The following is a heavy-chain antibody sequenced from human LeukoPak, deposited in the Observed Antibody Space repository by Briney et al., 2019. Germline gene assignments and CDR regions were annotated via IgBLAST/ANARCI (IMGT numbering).Heavy chain of an antibody. CDR2: IYTTGSP. V-gene: IGHV4-61*02. D-gene: IGHD3-10*01. Sequence: PSQTLSLTCTVSGGSINSDSYYWTWIRQPAGKGLEWIGRIYTTGSPSYNPSLKSRVTMSIDTSKNQFSLKLSSVSAADTAVYCCARDRGITTARGVPSWFDPWGQGTLVTVSS. CDR1: GGSINSDSYY. J-gene: IGHJ5*02. CDR3: ARDRGITTARGVPSWFDP.